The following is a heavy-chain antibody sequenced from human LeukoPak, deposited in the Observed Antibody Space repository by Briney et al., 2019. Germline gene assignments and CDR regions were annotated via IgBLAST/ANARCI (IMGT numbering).Heavy chain of an antibody. J-gene: IGHJ6*03. Sequence: SETLSLTCTVSGGSISSYYWSWIRQPPGKGLEWIGYIYYSGSTNYNPSLKSRVTISVDTSKNQFSLKLSSVTAADTAVYYCARMKGDGYNPYYMDVWGKGTTVTVSS. CDR2: IYYSGST. V-gene: IGHV4-59*08. CDR1: GGSISSYY. D-gene: IGHD5-24*01. CDR3: ARMKGDGYNPYYMDV.